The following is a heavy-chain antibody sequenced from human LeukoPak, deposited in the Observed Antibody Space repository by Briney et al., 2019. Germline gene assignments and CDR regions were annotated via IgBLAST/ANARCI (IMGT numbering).Heavy chain of an antibody. CDR1: GYTFTSYY. CDR3: AGDHRLIAARLVALGY. J-gene: IGHJ4*02. CDR2: INPSGGST. Sequence: ASVKVSCKASGYTFTSYYMHWVRQAPGQGLEWMGIINPSGGSTSYAQKFQGRVTMTRDTSTSTVYMELSSLRSEDTAVYYCAGDHRLIAARLVALGYWGQGTLVTVSS. V-gene: IGHV1-46*01. D-gene: IGHD6-6*01.